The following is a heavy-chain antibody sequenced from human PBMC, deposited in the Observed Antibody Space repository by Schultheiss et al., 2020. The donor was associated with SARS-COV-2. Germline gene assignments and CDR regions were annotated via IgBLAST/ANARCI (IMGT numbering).Heavy chain of an antibody. CDR2: ISYDGSNK. CDR1: GFTFSSYA. CDR3: ARDQGTAYGMDV. D-gene: IGHD6-13*01. Sequence: GESLKISCAASGFTFSSYAMHWVRQAPGKGLEWVAVISYDGSNKYYADSVKGRFTISRDNSKNTLYLQMNSLRAEDTAVYYCARDQGTAYGMDVWGQGTTVTVSS. V-gene: IGHV3-30*01. J-gene: IGHJ6*02.